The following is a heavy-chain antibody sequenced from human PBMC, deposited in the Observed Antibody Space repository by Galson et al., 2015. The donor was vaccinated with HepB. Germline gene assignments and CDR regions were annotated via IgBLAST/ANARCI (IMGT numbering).Heavy chain of an antibody. V-gene: IGHV3-64D*06. D-gene: IGHD3-16*02. CDR1: GFTFSSYG. Sequence: SLRLSCAASGFTFSSYGMHWVRQAPGKGLEYISAISSNGGSTYYADSVKGRFTISRDNSKNTLYLQMSSLRAEDTAVYYCVKERDDYVWGSYRSDYWGQGTLVTVSS. J-gene: IGHJ4*02. CDR3: VKERDDYVWGSYRSDY. CDR2: ISSNGGST.